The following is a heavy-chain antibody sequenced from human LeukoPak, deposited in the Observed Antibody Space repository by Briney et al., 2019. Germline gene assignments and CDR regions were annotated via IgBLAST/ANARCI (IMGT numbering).Heavy chain of an antibody. D-gene: IGHD6-25*01. CDR2: IYYSGST. CDR1: GGSISSYY. V-gene: IGHV4-59*01. J-gene: IGHJ4*02. Sequence: PSETLSLTCTVSGGSISSYYWSWIRQPPGKGLEWIGYIYYSGSTNYNPSLKSRVTISVDTSKNQFSLKPSSVTAADTAVYYCAGVGAATPPHYYFDYWGQGTLVTVSS. CDR3: AGVGAATPPHYYFDY.